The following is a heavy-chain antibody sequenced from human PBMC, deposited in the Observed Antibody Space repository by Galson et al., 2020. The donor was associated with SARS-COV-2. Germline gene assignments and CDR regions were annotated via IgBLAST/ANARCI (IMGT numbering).Heavy chain of an antibody. Sequence: GESLKISCAASGFTFSTWWMSWVRQAPGKGLEWVGNIKQDGSENYHVDSVKGRFTISRDNAKNSLYLQMNSLRAEDTAVYYCARDFGGGYSCLDYWGQGTLVTVSS. J-gene: IGHJ4*02. D-gene: IGHD3-22*01. CDR1: GFTFSTWW. V-gene: IGHV3-7*01. CDR2: IKQDGSEN. CDR3: ARDFGGGYSCLDY.